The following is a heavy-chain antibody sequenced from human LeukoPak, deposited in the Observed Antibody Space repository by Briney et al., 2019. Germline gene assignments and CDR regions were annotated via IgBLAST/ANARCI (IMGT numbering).Heavy chain of an antibody. CDR3: ARPYYYGSGSYAFDI. J-gene: IGHJ3*02. Sequence: SETLSLTCAVSGGSISSGGYSWSWIRQPPGKGLEWIGYIYHSGSTYYNPSLKSRVTISVDTSKNQFSLKLSSVTAADTAVYYCARPYYYGSGSYAFDIWGQGTMVTVSS. CDR2: IYHSGST. D-gene: IGHD3-10*01. CDR1: GGSISSGGYS. V-gene: IGHV4-30-2*02.